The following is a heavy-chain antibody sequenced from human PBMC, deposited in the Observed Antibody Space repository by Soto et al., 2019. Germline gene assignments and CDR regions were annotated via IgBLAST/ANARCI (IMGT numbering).Heavy chain of an antibody. V-gene: IGHV3-30-3*01. CDR1: GFTLSSYA. Sequence: PGGSLRLSCAASGFTLSSYAMHWVRQAPGKGLEWVAVISYDGSNKYYADSVKGRFTISRDNSKNTLYLQMNSLRAEDTAVYYCALLYDSSYEGFDYWGQGTLVTAPQ. J-gene: IGHJ4*02. CDR3: ALLYDSSYEGFDY. D-gene: IGHD3-22*01. CDR2: ISYDGSNK.